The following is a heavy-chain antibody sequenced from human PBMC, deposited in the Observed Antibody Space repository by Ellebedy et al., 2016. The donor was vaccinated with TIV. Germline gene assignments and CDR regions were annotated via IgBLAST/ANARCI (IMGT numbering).Heavy chain of an antibody. J-gene: IGHJ5*02. CDR1: GGSISSISYY. V-gene: IGHV4-39*01. D-gene: IGHD2-2*01. CDR2: IYFSGST. Sequence: SETLSLXXTVSGGSISSISYYWGWIRQPPGKGLEWIGSIYFSGSTYYNPSLKSRVTISVDTSKNQFSLKLSSVTAADTAVYYCARGEVDDIVVVPAAYTTWFNPWGQGTLVTVSS. CDR3: ARGEVDDIVVVPAAYTTWFNP.